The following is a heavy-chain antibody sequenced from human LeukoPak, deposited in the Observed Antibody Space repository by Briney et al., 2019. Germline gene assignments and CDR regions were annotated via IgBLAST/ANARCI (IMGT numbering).Heavy chain of an antibody. CDR1: GGSFSGYY. CDR3: ARDTSQYYDYVWGSYRPWGFDP. V-gene: IGHV4-34*01. Sequence: SETLSLTCAVYGGSFSGYYWSWIRQPPGKGLEWIGEINHSGSTNYNPSLKSRVTISVDTSKNQFSLKLSSVTAADTAVYYCARDTSQYYDYVWGSYRPWGFDPWGQGTLVTVSS. J-gene: IGHJ5*02. D-gene: IGHD3-16*02. CDR2: INHSGST.